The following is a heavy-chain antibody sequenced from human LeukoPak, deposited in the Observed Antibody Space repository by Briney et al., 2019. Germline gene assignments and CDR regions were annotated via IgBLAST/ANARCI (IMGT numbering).Heavy chain of an antibody. CDR1: GYTFTGYY. CDR3: ARSPHDYFDY. CDR2: INPNSGGT. Sequence: ASVKVSCKASGYTFTGYYMHWVRQAPGQGLEWMGRINPNSGGTNYAQKFQGRVTMTRDTSITTAYMELSSLRSDDTAVYYCARSPHDYFDYWGQGTLVTVSS. J-gene: IGHJ4*02. V-gene: IGHV1-2*06.